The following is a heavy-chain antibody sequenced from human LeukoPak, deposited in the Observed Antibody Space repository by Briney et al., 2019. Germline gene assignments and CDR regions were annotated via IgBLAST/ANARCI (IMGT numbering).Heavy chain of an antibody. CDR2: IYSGGST. D-gene: IGHD2-21*01. V-gene: IGHV3-66*02. CDR3: ASDKYCGGDCLDY. CDR1: GFTVSSNY. J-gene: IGHJ4*02. Sequence: GRSLRLSCAASGFTVSSNYMSWVRQAPGKGLEWVSVIYSGGSTYYADSVKGRFTISRDNSKNTLYLQMNSLRAEDTAVYYCASDKYCGGDCLDYWGQGTLVTVSS.